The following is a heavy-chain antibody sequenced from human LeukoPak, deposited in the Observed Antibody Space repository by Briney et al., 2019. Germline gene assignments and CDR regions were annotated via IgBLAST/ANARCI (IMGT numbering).Heavy chain of an antibody. V-gene: IGHV4-34*01. CDR2: INHSGST. CDR3: ARGGTMYGDYTMIQTYYFDY. CDR1: GGSFSGYY. J-gene: IGHJ4*02. D-gene: IGHD4-17*01. Sequence: SETLSLTCAVYGGSFSGYYWSWIRQPPGKGLEWIGEINHSGSTNYNPSLKSRVTISVDTSKNQFSLKLSSVTAADTAVYYCARGGTMYGDYTMIQTYYFDYWGQGTLVTVSS.